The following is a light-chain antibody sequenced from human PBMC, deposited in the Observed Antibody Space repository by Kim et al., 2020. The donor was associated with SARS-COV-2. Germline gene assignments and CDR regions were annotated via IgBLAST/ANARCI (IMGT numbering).Light chain of an antibody. CDR3: ASHGGYDYV. CDR1: RGYFGSYKY. J-gene: IGLJ1*01. CDR2: EVT. Sequence: QSALTQPPSASGSPGQSVAISCSGTRGYFGSYKYVSWYQQHPGKSPKLIIYEVTKRPSGVPDRFSGSMSGNTASLTVSGLQAEDEADYYCASHGGYDYVFGTGTKVTVL. V-gene: IGLV2-8*01.